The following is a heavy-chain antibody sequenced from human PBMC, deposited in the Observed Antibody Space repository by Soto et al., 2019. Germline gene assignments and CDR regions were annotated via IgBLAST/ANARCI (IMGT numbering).Heavy chain of an antibody. D-gene: IGHD4-17*01. CDR3: ARDRAVTTHYSAYYYYGMDV. J-gene: IGHJ6*02. V-gene: IGHV3-30-3*01. CDR2: ISYDGSNK. CDR1: GFTFSSYA. Sequence: GGSLRLSCAASGFTFSSYAMHWVRQAPGKGLEWVAVISYDGSNKYYADSVKGRFTISRDNSKNTLYLQMNSLRAEDTAVYYCARDRAVTTHYSAYYYYGMDVWGQGTTVTVSS.